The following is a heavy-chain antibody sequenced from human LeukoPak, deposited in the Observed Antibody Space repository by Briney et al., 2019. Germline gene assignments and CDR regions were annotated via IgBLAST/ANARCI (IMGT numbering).Heavy chain of an antibody. CDR1: GFTFSSYE. V-gene: IGHV3-48*03. Sequence: GGSLRLSCAASGFTFSSYEMNWVRQAPGKGLEWVSYISSSGSTIYYADSVRGRFTISRDNAKNSLYLQMNSLRAEDTAVYYCARDVGSRLNYDSSGHSDYWGQGTLVTVSS. J-gene: IGHJ4*02. CDR3: ARDVGSRLNYDSSGHSDY. D-gene: IGHD3-22*01. CDR2: ISSSGSTI.